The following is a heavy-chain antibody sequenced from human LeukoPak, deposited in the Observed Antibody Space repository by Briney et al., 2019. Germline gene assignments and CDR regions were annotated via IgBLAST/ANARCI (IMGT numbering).Heavy chain of an antibody. CDR2: IHYTGAT. D-gene: IGHD3-9*01. V-gene: IGHV4-34*04. CDR3: ARGNILSGYCFDF. J-gene: IGHJ4*02. Sequence: SETLSLTCAVYGGSISGYYWSWIRQPPGKGLEWVGEIHYTGATSHNPSLKSRATISIDTSKNQLSLKLGSVTAADTAVYYCARGNILSGYCFDFWGQGALVTVSS. CDR1: GGSISGYY.